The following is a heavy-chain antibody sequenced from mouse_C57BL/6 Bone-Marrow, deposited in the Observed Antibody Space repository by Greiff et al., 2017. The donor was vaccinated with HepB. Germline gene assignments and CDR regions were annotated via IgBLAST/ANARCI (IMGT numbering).Heavy chain of an antibody. V-gene: IGHV5-16*01. CDR2: INYDGSST. CDR3: ARSYGNYWYFDV. J-gene: IGHJ1*03. Sequence: EVQLVESEVGLVQPGSSMKLSCTASGFTFSDYYMAWVRQVPEKGLEWVANINYDGSSTYYLDSLKSRFIISRDNAKNILYLQMSSLKSEDTATYYCARSYGNYWYFDVWGTGTTVTVSS. CDR1: GFTFSDYY. D-gene: IGHD2-1*01.